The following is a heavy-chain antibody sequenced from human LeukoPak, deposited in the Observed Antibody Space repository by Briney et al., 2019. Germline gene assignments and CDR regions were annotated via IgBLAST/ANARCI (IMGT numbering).Heavy chain of an antibody. V-gene: IGHV4-31*03. CDR2: IYYSGSA. CDR1: GGSISSSGHY. CDR3: AREITTAGMGNFDY. Sequence: PSQTLSLTCTVSGGSISSSGHYWRWIRQHPGKGLEWIGYIYYSGSAYYNPSLKSRVAISVDTSKNQFSLELSSVTAADTALYYCAREITTAGMGNFDYWGQGTLVTVSS. D-gene: IGHD6-13*01. J-gene: IGHJ4*02.